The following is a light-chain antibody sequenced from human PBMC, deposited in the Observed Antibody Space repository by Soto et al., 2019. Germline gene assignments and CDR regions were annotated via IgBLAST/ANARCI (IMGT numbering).Light chain of an antibody. CDR1: QSLTRN. CDR3: QQYNSYST. J-gene: IGKJ1*01. CDR2: GAS. V-gene: IGKV3-15*01. Sequence: EIVLTQSPATLSVSPGERVTLSCRASQSLTRNLAWYQHKPGQSPRLLIYGASARATGIPDRFSGSGSETEFTLTISSLQPDDFATYYCQQYNSYSTFGQGTKVDIK.